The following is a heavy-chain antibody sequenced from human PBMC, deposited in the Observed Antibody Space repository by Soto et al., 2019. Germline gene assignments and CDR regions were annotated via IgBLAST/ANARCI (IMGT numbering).Heavy chain of an antibody. CDR2: ISYDGSNK. CDR1: GFTFSDYA. J-gene: IGHJ4*02. D-gene: IGHD3-10*01. CDR3: ARDGPGAGPPSTLGVFGY. Sequence: AGGSLRLSCAASGFTFSDYAMHWVRQAPGKGLEWVAVISYDGSNKYYADSVKGRFTISRDNSKNTLYLQMNSLRAEDTAVYYCARDGPGAGPPSTLGVFGYWGQGTLVTVSS. V-gene: IGHV3-30*03.